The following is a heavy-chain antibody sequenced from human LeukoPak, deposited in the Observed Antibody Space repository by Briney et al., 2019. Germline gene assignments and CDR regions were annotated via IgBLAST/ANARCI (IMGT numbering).Heavy chain of an antibody. CDR3: ARGGTEYGDPYYYYGMDV. J-gene: IGHJ6*02. D-gene: IGHD4-17*01. CDR2: INHSGST. CDR1: GGSFSGYY. Sequence: SETLSLTCAVYGGSFSGYYWSWIRQPPGKGLEWIGEINHSGSTNYNPSLKSRVTISVDTSKNQFSLKLSSVTAADTAVYYCARGGTEYGDPYYYYGMDVWGQGTTVTVSS. V-gene: IGHV4-34*01.